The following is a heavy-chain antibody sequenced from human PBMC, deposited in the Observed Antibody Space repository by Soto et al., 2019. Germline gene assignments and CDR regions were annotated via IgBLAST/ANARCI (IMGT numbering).Heavy chain of an antibody. V-gene: IGHV4-31*03. CDR2: IYYSGST. Sequence: QVQLQESGPGLVKPSQTLSLTCTVSGGSISSGGYYWSWIRQHPGKGLEWIGYIYYSGSTYYNPSLKSRVTISVDTSKSQFSLKLSSVTAADTAVYYCARGRHSSSWEAYYYYYGMDVWGQGTTVTVSS. CDR3: ARGRHSSSWEAYYYYYGMDV. CDR1: GGSISSGGYY. D-gene: IGHD6-13*01. J-gene: IGHJ6*02.